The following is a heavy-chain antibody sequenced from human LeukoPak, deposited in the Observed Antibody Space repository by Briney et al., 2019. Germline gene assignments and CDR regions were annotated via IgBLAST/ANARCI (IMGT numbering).Heavy chain of an antibody. J-gene: IGHJ6*03. CDR2: IFHSGIA. CDR1: NYPITSDYY. D-gene: IGHD3-16*01. CDR3: GRAGFGTAYNRFYYYMDV. Sequence: SETLSLTCAVSNYPITSDYYWVWIRQPPGQGLEWIGEIFHSGIAHYNPSLKSRVTMSVDTSRSQFSVNLNSVTAADTAVYYCGRAGFGTAYNRFYYYMDVWGKGTTVTVSS. V-gene: IGHV4-38-2*01.